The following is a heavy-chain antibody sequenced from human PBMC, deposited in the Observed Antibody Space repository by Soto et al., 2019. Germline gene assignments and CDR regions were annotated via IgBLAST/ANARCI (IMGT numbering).Heavy chain of an antibody. CDR2: IYYSGST. CDR1: GGSISSSSYY. CDR3: ARAPPPPIESYYYYGMDV. Sequence: PSETLSLTCTVSGGSISSSSYYWGWIRQPPGKGLEWIGSIYYSGSTYHNPPLKSRVTISVDTSKNQFSLKLSSVTAADTAVYYCARAPPPPIESYYYYGMDVWGQGTTVTVSS. J-gene: IGHJ6*02. V-gene: IGHV4-39*01.